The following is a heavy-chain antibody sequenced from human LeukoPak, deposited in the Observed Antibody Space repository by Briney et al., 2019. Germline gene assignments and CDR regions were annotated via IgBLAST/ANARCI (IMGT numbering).Heavy chain of an antibody. J-gene: IGHJ4*02. CDR2: ISSSGSTI. D-gene: IGHD6-19*01. CDR3: AKDLSLRSSDWYPGFDY. Sequence: LSLTCAVYSGSFSNYYMSWIRQAPGKGLEWVSYISSSGSTIYYADSVKGRFTISRDNAKNSLYLQMNSLRAKDTAVYYCAKDLSLRSSDWYPGFDYWGQGTLVTVSS. CDR1: SGSFSNYY. V-gene: IGHV3-11*01.